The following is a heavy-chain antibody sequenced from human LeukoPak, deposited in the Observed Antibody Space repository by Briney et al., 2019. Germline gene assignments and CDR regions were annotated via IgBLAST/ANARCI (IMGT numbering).Heavy chain of an antibody. D-gene: IGHD3-10*01. CDR2: ITSTSTYI. Sequence: PGGSLRLSCAASGFTFSTYSMNWVRQAPGKGLEWVSSITSTSTYIYYADSVKGRFTISRDNSKNTLYLQMNSLRAEDTAVYYCARDGSGSLIWDYWGQGTLVTVSS. J-gene: IGHJ4*02. V-gene: IGHV3-21*04. CDR1: GFTFSTYS. CDR3: ARDGSGSLIWDY.